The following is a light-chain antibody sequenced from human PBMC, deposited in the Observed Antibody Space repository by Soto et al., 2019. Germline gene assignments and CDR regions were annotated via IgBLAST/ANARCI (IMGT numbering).Light chain of an antibody. CDR3: SSFAGGGNPVL. Sequence: QSALTQPPSASGSLGQSVTISCTGTSSDVGDYNYVSWHQQHPGKAPKVMIYEVTKRPPGVPDRFSGSKSGNTASLTVSGLQAEDEADYYCSSFAGGGNPVLLGGGTKVPVL. V-gene: IGLV2-8*01. CDR1: SSDVGDYNY. CDR2: EVT. J-gene: IGLJ2*01.